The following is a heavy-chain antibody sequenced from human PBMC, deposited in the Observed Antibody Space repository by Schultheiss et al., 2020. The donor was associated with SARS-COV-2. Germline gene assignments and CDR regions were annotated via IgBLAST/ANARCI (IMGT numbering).Heavy chain of an antibody. CDR1: GGSFSGYY. CDR2: IYTSGST. CDR3: ARVLERGGTYYYYYYYMDV. J-gene: IGHJ6*03. V-gene: IGHV4-59*10. Sequence: SETLSLTCAVYGGSFSGYYWSWIRQPAGKGLEWIGRIYTSGSTNYNPSLKSRVTISVDTSKNQFSLKLSSVTAADTAVYYCARVLERGGTYYYYYYYMDVWGKGTTVTVSS. D-gene: IGHD1-1*01.